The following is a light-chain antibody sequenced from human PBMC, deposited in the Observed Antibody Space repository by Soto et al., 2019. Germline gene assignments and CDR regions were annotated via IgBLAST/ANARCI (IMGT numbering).Light chain of an antibody. CDR3: SSYTTTTTPNWV. V-gene: IGLV2-14*01. CDR2: EVS. Sequence: QSALTQPASVSGSPGQSITISCTGTSSDVGGYNYVSWYQHHPGKAPKLMIYEVSNRPSGVSNRFSGSKSGNTASLTISGLQADDEADYYCSSYTTTTTPNWVFGGGTKLTVL. CDR1: SSDVGGYNY. J-gene: IGLJ3*02.